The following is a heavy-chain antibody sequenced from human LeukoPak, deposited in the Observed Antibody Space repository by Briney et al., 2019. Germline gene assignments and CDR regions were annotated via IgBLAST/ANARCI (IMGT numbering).Heavy chain of an antibody. Sequence: PSETLSLTCTVSGGSISSSSYYWGWIRRPPGKGLGWIGSIYYSGSTYYNPSLKSRVTISLDTSKNQSSLKLSSVTAADTAVYYCARILNYYGSGSYYNGGDYWGQGTLVTVSS. CDR1: GGSISSSSYY. J-gene: IGHJ4*02. CDR2: IYYSGST. D-gene: IGHD3-10*01. V-gene: IGHV4-39*01. CDR3: ARILNYYGSGSYYNGGDY.